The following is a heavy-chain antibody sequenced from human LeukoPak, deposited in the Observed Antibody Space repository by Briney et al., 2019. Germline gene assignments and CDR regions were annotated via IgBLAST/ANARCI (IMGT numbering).Heavy chain of an antibody. CDR1: GGSFNSYA. D-gene: IGHD5-18*01. J-gene: IGHJ4*02. CDR3: AREVDTAMVYYFDY. Sequence: ASVKVSFKAAGGSFNSYAISRVRQPPGQGLGWMGGLIPIFGTANYAQKLQGRVTFTTDESTSTAYMELSRQRSKDTAVYYYAREVDTAMVYYFDYWSQGSLVTGSS. V-gene: IGHV1-69*05. CDR2: LIPIFGTA.